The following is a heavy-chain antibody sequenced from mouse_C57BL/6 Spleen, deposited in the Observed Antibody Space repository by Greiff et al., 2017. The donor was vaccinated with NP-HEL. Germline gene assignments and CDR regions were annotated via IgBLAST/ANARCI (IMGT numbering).Heavy chain of an antibody. CDR2: IDPSDSYT. V-gene: IGHV1-59*01. CDR1: GYTFTSYW. CDR3: ARDNYFGY. D-gene: IGHD3-3*01. J-gene: IGHJ2*01. Sequence: QVQLQQPGAELVRPGTSVKLSCKASGYTFTSYWMHWVKQRPGKGLEWIGVIDPSDSYTNYNHKFKGKTTLTVDTSASTAYMHLSSATSEDSAFYYCARDNYFGYWGQGTTLTVSS.